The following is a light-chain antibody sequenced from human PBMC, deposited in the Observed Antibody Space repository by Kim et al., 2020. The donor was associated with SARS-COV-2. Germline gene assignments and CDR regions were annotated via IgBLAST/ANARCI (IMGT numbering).Light chain of an antibody. CDR2: EDN. V-gene: IGLV6-57*02. CDR3: QSYDSSNWV. Sequence: GKTVTISCTGSGGSIASTYVQWYQQRPGSAPTTVIYEDNQRPSGVPDRFSGSIDSSSNSASLTISGLKTEDEADYYCQSYDSSNWVFGGGTQLTVL. J-gene: IGLJ3*02. CDR1: GGSIASTY.